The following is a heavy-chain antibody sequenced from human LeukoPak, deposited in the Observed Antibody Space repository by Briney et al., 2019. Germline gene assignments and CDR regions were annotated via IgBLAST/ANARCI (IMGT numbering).Heavy chain of an antibody. V-gene: IGHV3-74*01. D-gene: IGHD3-22*01. CDR2: INSDGTST. J-gene: IGHJ4*02. CDR1: AFTFSSYW. CDR3: ARGGSDYYYPFDY. Sequence: GSLSLSCAASAFTFSSYWMHWVRQAPGKGLVWVSRINSDGTSTDYADSVKGRFTISRDNAKNTLYLQMNSLRAEDTAMYYCARGGSDYYYPFDYWGQGTLVTVSS.